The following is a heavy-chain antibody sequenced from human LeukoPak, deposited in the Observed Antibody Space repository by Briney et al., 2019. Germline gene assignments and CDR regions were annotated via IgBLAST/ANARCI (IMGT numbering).Heavy chain of an antibody. D-gene: IGHD2-2*01. CDR3: ARLRPRYCSSTSCYGANFDY. CDR2: INHSGST. Sequence: PSETLSLTCAAYGGSFSGYYWSWIRQPPGKGLEWIGEINHSGSTNYNPSLKSRVTISVDTSKNQFSLKLSSVTAADTAVYYCARLRPRYCSSTSCYGANFDYWGQGTLVTVSS. J-gene: IGHJ4*02. V-gene: IGHV4-34*01. CDR1: GGSFSGYY.